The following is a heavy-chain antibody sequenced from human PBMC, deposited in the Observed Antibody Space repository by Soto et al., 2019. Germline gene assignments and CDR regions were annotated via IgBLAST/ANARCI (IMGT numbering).Heavy chain of an antibody. CDR1: GGTFSSYT. V-gene: IGHV1-69*02. CDR3: AFPIRENSGSGSMDV. Sequence: SVKVSCKASGGTFSSYTISWVRQAPGQGLEWMGRIIPNLGIANYAQKFQGRVTSTADKSTSTAYMELSSLRSEDTAVYFCAFPIRENSGSGSMDVWGKGTTVTVSS. CDR2: IIPNLGIA. J-gene: IGHJ6*03. D-gene: IGHD3-10*01.